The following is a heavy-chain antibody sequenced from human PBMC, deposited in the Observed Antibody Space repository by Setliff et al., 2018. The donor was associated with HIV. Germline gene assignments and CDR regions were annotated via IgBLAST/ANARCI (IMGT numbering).Heavy chain of an antibody. CDR2: ISGSGGST. D-gene: IGHD5-12*01. V-gene: IGHV3-23*01. J-gene: IGHJ4*01. CDR3: AKDPRAAVATICDY. CDR1: GFTFSSYA. Sequence: GGSLRLSCADSGFTFSSYAMSWVRQAPGKGLEWVSAISGSGGSTYYADSVKGRFTISRDNSKKTLYLQMNSLRAEDTAVYYCAKDPRAAVATICDYWGHGTLVTVSS.